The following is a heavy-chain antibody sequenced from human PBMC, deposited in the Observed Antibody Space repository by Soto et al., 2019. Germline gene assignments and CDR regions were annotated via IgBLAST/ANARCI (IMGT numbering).Heavy chain of an antibody. D-gene: IGHD4-17*01. V-gene: IGHV1-18*01. CDR1: GYTFTSYG. CDR3: ARTHDYGGPLN. CDR2: ISAYNGNT. Sequence: GASVKVSCKASGYTFTSYGISWVRQAPGQGLEWMGWISAYNGNTNYAQKLQGRVAITADESTSTAYMELSSLRSEDTAVYYCARTHDYGGPLNWGQGSLVTVSS. J-gene: IGHJ4*02.